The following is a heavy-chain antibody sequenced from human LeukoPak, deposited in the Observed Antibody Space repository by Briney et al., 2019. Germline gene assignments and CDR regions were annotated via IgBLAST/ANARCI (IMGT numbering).Heavy chain of an antibody. CDR3: ARVVGATPGDPPLNYFDY. J-gene: IGHJ4*02. CDR1: GFTFSSYW. CDR2: IKQDGSEK. V-gene: IGHV3-7*01. D-gene: IGHD1-26*01. Sequence: RTGGSLRLSCAASGFTFSSYWMSWVRQAPGKGLEWVANIKQDGSEKYYVDSVKGRFTISRDNAKNSLYLQMNSLRAEDTAVYYCARVVGATPGDPPLNYFDYWGQGTLVTVSS.